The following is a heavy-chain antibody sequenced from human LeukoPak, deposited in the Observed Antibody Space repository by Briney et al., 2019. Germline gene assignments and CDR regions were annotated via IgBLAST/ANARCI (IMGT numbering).Heavy chain of an antibody. Sequence: SETLSLTCTVSGGSINTYYWSWIRQPPGKGLEWIGYIFYSGNTNYNPSLKSRATISVDTSKNQVSLKLSSVTAADTAVYYCARENGDYARAFDYWGQGTLVTVSS. J-gene: IGHJ4*02. V-gene: IGHV4-59*01. CDR3: ARENGDYARAFDY. D-gene: IGHD4-17*01. CDR2: IFYSGNT. CDR1: GGSINTYY.